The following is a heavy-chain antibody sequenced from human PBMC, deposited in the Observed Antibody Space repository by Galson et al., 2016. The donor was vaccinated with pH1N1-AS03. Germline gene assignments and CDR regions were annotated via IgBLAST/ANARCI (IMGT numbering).Heavy chain of an antibody. CDR1: GYSFTNYG. D-gene: IGHD4-17*01. Sequence: SVKVSCKASGYSFTNYGINWVRQAPGQGLEWLGWISPYSGDTHYARKFQGRVTLTTDTSTSTAYMELRSLTSDDTAVYYCARAHYNADYVPDFWGQGTLVTVSS. CDR2: ISPYSGDT. J-gene: IGHJ4*02. CDR3: ARAHYNADYVPDF. V-gene: IGHV1-18*04.